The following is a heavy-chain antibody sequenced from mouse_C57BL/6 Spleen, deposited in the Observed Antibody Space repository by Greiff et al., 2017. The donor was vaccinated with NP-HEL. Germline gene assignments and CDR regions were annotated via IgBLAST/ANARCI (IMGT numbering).Heavy chain of an antibody. CDR2: INPGSGGT. CDR1: GYAFTNYL. CDR3: AREGDSSGYGGYFDY. V-gene: IGHV1-54*01. D-gene: IGHD3-2*02. J-gene: IGHJ2*01. Sequence: VQLQQSGAELVRPGPSVKVSCKASGYAFTNYLIEWVKQRPGQGLEWIGVINPGSGGTNYNEKFKGKATLTADKSSSTAYMQLSSLTSEDSAVYFCAREGDSSGYGGYFDYWGQGTTLTVSS.